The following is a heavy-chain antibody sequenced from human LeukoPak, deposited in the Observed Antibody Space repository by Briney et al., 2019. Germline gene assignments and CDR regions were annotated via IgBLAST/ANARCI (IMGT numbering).Heavy chain of an antibody. D-gene: IGHD3-10*01. V-gene: IGHV3-30*18. Sequence: GGSLRLSRAASGFTFSSYGMHWVRQAPGKGLEWVAVISYDGSNKYYADSVKGRFTISRDNSKNTLYLQMNSLRAEDTAVYYCAKDRYYYGSGSYDPFDPWGQGTLVTVSS. CDR3: AKDRYYYGSGSYDPFDP. J-gene: IGHJ5*02. CDR1: GFTFSSYG. CDR2: ISYDGSNK.